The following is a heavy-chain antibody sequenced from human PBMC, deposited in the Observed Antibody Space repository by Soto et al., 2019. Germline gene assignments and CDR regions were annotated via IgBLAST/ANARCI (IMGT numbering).Heavy chain of an antibody. D-gene: IGHD6-19*01. V-gene: IGHV3-23*01. CDR3: AKDGVAVAGVINY. CDR2: ISGSGGST. Sequence: EVQLLESGGGLVQPGGSLRLSCAASGFTFSSYAMSWVRQAPGKGLEWVSAISGSGGSTYYADSVKGRFTISRDNSKNTLYLQINSLRAEDTAVYYSAKDGVAVAGVINYWGQGTLVTVSS. J-gene: IGHJ4*02. CDR1: GFTFSSYA.